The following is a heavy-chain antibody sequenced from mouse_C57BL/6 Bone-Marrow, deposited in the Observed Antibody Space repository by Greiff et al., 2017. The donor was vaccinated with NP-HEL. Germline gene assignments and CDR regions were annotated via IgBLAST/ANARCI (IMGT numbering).Heavy chain of an antibody. J-gene: IGHJ2*01. V-gene: IGHV1-81*01. Sequence: QVQLKESGAELARPGASVKLSCKASGYTFTSYGISWVKQRTGQGLEWIGEIYPRSGNTYYNEKFKGRATLTADKSSSTAYMELRSLTSEDSAVYFCARWIYYGSSPDYWGKGTTLTVSS. CDR3: ARWIYYGSSPDY. CDR1: GYTFTSYG. CDR2: IYPRSGNT. D-gene: IGHD1-1*01.